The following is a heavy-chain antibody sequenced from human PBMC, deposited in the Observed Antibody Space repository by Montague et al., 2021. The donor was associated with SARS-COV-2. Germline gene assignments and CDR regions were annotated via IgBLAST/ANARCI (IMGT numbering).Heavy chain of an antibody. CDR2: IYYSGST. CDR1: GGSISSYY. J-gene: IGHJ4*02. V-gene: IGHV4-59*01. Sequence: SETLSLTCTVSGGSISSYYWSWIRQPPGKGLEWIGYIYYSGSTNYNPSLKSRVTISVDTSKNQFSLKLSSVTAADTAVYYCARSTQLRLRLSDYYFDYWDQGTLVTVSS. CDR3: ARSTQLRLRLSDYYFDY. D-gene: IGHD5-18*01.